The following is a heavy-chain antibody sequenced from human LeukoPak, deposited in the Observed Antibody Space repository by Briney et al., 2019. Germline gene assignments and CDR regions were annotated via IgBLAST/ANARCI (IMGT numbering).Heavy chain of an antibody. CDR1: GGTFSSYA. V-gene: IGHV1-69*13. CDR3: ARDGLGAVAGDHFDY. Sequence: SVKVSCKASGGTFSSYAISWVRQAPGQGLEWMGGIIPIFGTANYAQKFQGRVTITADESTSTAYMELSSLRSEDTAVHYCARDGLGAVAGDHFDYWGQGTLVTVSS. CDR2: IIPIFGTA. J-gene: IGHJ4*02. D-gene: IGHD6-19*01.